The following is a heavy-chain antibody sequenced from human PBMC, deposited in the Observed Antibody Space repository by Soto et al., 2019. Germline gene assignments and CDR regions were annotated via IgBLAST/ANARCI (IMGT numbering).Heavy chain of an antibody. CDR2: ISSSSSYI. V-gene: IGHV3-21*01. Sequence: GGSLRLSCAASGFTFSSYSMNWVRQAPGKGLEWVSSISSSSSYIYYADSVKGRFTISRDNAKNSLYLQMNSLRAEDTAVYYCARPEGGDGRYYFDYWGQGTLVTVS. CDR3: ARPEGGDGRYYFDY. CDR1: GFTFSSYS. J-gene: IGHJ4*02.